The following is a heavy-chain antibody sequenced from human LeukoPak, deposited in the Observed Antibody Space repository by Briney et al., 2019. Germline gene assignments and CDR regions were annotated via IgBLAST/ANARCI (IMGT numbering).Heavy chain of an antibody. V-gene: IGHV3-23*01. CDR1: GFNFKTYA. Sequence: GGSLRLSCEASGFNFKTYAMTSGHQAPGKGLEWVAAIGRSGDRGYYADALKGRVTISRDHSKKTLFLKITSLRAEDTAVYYCAKVSGGEHNFWRDFSQDKWFDPWGQGTLVTVSS. CDR2: IGRSGDRG. D-gene: IGHD3-3*01. J-gene: IGHJ5*02. CDR3: AKVSGGEHNFWRDFSQDKWFDP.